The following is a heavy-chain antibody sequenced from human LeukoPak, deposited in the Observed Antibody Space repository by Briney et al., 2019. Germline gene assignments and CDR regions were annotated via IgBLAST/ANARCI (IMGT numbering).Heavy chain of an antibody. J-gene: IGHJ4*02. CDR2: IRHDGSNE. CDR1: GFTFSSYW. CDR3: ARDEGFYYGSGSYYKSENIDY. V-gene: IGHV3-30*02. D-gene: IGHD3-10*01. Sequence: PGGSLRLSCAASGFTFSSYWMSWVRQAPGKGLEWVAFIRHDGSNEYYADSVKGRFTISRDNSNNTLFLQVNSLRAEDTAVYYCARDEGFYYGSGSYYKSENIDYWGQGTLVTVSS.